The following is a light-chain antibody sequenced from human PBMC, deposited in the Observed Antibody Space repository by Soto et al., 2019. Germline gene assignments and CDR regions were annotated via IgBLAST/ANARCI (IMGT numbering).Light chain of an antibody. CDR2: DVS. J-gene: IGLJ2*01. CDR3: SSYTNSGTLVV. CDR1: SSDVGGYNY. V-gene: IGLV2-14*01. Sequence: QSVLTQPASVSGSPGQSITISCTGTSSDVGGYNYVSWYQQHPGKAPKLMISDVSNRPSGVSDRFSGSKSGNMASLTISGLQAEDEADYYCSSYTNSGTLVVFGGGTKLTVL.